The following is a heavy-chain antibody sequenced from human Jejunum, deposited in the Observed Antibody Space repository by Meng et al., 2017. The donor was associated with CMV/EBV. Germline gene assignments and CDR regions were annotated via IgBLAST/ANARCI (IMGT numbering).Heavy chain of an antibody. Sequence: SSYAMSWVRQAPGKGLEWVSAISGSGGSTYYADSVKGRFTISRDNSKNTLYLQMNSLRAEDTAVYYCAKTETAMASNYYYYYGMDVWGQGTTVTVSS. CDR3: AKTETAMASNYYYYYGMDV. CDR2: ISGSGGST. V-gene: IGHV3-23*01. CDR1: SSYA. D-gene: IGHD5-18*01. J-gene: IGHJ6*02.